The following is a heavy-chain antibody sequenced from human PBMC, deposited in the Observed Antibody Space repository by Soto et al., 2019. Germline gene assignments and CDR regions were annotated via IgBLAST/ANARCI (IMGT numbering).Heavy chain of an antibody. J-gene: IGHJ6*03. V-gene: IGHV3-11*01. CDR2: ISSSGSTI. D-gene: IGHD6-6*01. CDR1: GFTFSDYY. Sequence: QVQLVESGGGLVKPGGSPRLSCAASGFTFSDYYMSWIRQAPGKGLEWVSYISSSGSTIYSADSVKGRFTISRDNAKNSLYLQMNSLRAEDTAVYYCATYSSSSGYYYYMDVWGKGTTVTVSS. CDR3: ATYSSSSGYYYYMDV.